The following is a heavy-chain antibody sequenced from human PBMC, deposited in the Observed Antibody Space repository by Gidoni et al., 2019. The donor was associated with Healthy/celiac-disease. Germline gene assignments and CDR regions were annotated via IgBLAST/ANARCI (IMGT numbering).Heavy chain of an antibody. V-gene: IGHV4-34*01. CDR3: ARGPLTGTDAFDI. D-gene: IGHD1-20*01. Sequence: TCAVYGGSCSGYYWSWIRQPPGKVLEWIGESTHSGSTNYNPALKSRVTTSVDTSKNQFSLKLSSVTAADPAVYYCARGPLTGTDAFDIWGQGTMVTVSS. CDR1: GGSCSGYY. CDR2: STHSGST. J-gene: IGHJ3*02.